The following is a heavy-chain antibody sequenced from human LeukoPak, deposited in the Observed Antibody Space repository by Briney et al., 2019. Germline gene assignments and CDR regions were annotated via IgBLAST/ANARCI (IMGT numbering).Heavy chain of an antibody. CDR1: GFPFSSYA. J-gene: IGHJ4*02. CDR2: ISGSGGST. V-gene: IGHV3-23*01. CDR3: AKDVAHYYDSSGYYYFDY. D-gene: IGHD3-22*01. Sequence: GSLILSCAASGFPFSSYAMSWVRQAPGKGLEWASAISGSGGSTYYADSVKGRFTISRDNSKNTLYLQMNSLRAEDTAVYYCAKDVAHYYDSSGYYYFDYWGQGTLVTVSS.